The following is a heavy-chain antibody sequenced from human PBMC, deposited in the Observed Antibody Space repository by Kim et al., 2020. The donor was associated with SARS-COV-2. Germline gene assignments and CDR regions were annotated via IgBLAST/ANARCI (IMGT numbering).Heavy chain of an antibody. Sequence: GGSLRLSCAASGFTFSAYTMNWVRQAPAKGLEWVSYISGTTTTIYYADSVKGRFTVSRDNTKISLFLQMNSLRAEDTAVYYCAREAADMSFGMDVWGQGTTVTVSS. CDR2: ISGTTTTI. D-gene: IGHD2-15*01. V-gene: IGHV3-48*04. J-gene: IGHJ6*02. CDR1: GFTFSAYT. CDR3: AREAADMSFGMDV.